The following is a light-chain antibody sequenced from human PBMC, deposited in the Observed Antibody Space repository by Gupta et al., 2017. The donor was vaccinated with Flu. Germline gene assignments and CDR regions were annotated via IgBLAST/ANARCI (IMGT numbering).Light chain of an antibody. CDR1: SSDVWSFNL. Sequence: QSALTQPASVSGSPRQSITISCTGTSSDVWSFNLVSWYQQHPGKAPKLMIYDVTERPSGISNRFSGSKSGNTASLTISGLQAEDEADYYCCSYAGSSTVVFGGGTRLTVL. J-gene: IGLJ3*02. CDR3: CSYAGSSTVV. V-gene: IGLV2-23*02. CDR2: DVT.